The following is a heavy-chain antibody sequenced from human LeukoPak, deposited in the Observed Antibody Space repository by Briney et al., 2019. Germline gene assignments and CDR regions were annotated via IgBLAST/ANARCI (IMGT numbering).Heavy chain of an antibody. D-gene: IGHD2-15*01. V-gene: IGHV3-30*18. CDR2: MSYDGSDK. Sequence: PGRSLRLSCAASGFTFSNYAMHWVRQAPGKGLEWVAVMSYDGSDKYYADSVKGRFTISRDNSKSTLYLQMNSLRADDTAVYYCAKDEPGTYSPSDYWGQGTLVTVSS. CDR1: GFTFSNYA. J-gene: IGHJ4*02. CDR3: AKDEPGTYSPSDY.